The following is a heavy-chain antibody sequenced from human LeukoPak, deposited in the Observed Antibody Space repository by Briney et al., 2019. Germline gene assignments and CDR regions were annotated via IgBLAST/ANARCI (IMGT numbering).Heavy chain of an antibody. V-gene: IGHV4-31*03. Sequence: SETLSLTCTVSGGPISSGGYYWSWIRQHPGKGLEWIGYIYYSGSTYYNPSLKSRVTISVDTSKNQFSLKLSSVTAADTAVYYCARLPYDSSGYYPGDDYWGQGTLVTVSS. CDR2: IYYSGST. CDR3: ARLPYDSSGYYPGDDY. CDR1: GGPISSGGYY. D-gene: IGHD3-22*01. J-gene: IGHJ4*02.